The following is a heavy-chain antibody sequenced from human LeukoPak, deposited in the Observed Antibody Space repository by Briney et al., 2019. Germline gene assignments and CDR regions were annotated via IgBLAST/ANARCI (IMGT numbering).Heavy chain of an antibody. D-gene: IGHD6-13*01. CDR1: GYTFTSYG. V-gene: IGHV1-18*01. CDR3: ARANIAAAGAHDAFDI. Sequence: ASVKVSCKASGYTFTSYGISWVRQAPGQGLEWMGWISAYNGNTNYAQKLQGRVTMTTGTSTSTAYMELRSLRSDDTAVYYCARANIAAAGAHDAFDIWGQGTMVTVSS. J-gene: IGHJ3*02. CDR2: ISAYNGNT.